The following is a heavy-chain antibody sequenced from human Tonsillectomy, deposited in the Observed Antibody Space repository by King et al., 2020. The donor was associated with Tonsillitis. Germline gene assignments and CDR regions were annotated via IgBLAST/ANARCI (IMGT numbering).Heavy chain of an antibody. V-gene: IGHV3-74*01. CDR3: ARDSSDLNYFYY. D-gene: IGHD3-10*01. Sequence: VQLVESGGGLVQPGGSLRLSCAASGFIFSSDWMHWVRQAPGKGLEWVSRINRDGSFISYADSVKGRCTISRDNAKNTLYLQMNSLRAEDTAVYYCARDSSDLNYFYYWGQGTLVTVSS. CDR1: GFIFSSDW. J-gene: IGHJ4*02. CDR2: INRDGSFI.